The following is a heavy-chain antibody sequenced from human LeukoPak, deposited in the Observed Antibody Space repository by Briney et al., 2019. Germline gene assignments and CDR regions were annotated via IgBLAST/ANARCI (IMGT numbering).Heavy chain of an antibody. CDR2: ISYDGSNK. V-gene: IGHV3-30*03. D-gene: IGHD3-10*01. J-gene: IGHJ6*02. CDR3: ARDGFRRRYGSGSYYYGMDV. Sequence: GRSLRLSCAASGFSFITYGMHWVRQAPGKGLEWVAVISYDGSNKYYADSVKGRFTISRDNSKNTLYLQMNSLRAEDTAVYYCARDGFRRRYGSGSYYYGMDVWGQGTTVTVSS. CDR1: GFSFITYG.